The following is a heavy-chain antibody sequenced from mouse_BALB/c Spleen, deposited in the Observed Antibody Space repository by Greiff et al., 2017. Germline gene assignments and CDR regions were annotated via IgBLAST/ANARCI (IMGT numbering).Heavy chain of an antibody. J-gene: IGHJ3*01. V-gene: IGHV1-69*02. CDR3: ARSEYGNWFAY. CDR1: GYTFTSYW. Sequence: QVQLQQSGAELVKPGASVKLSCKASGYTFTSYWMHWVKQRPGQGLEWIGEIDPSDSYTNYNQKFKGKATLTVDKSSSTAYMQLSSLTSEDSAVYYCARSEYGNWFAYWGQGTLVTVSA. CDR2: IDPSDSYT. D-gene: IGHD2-10*02.